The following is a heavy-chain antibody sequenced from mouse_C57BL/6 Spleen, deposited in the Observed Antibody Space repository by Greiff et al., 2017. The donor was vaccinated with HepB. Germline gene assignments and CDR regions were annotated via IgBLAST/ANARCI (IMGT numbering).Heavy chain of an antibody. Sequence: EVKLQESGPGLVKPSQSLSLTCSVTGYSITSGYYWNWIRQFPGNKLEWMGYISYDGSNNYNPSLKNRISITRDTSKNQFFLKLNSVTTEDTATYYCARGFNYYGSSYEGGYFDVWGTGTTVTVSS. V-gene: IGHV3-6*01. CDR3: ARGFNYYGSSYEGGYFDV. J-gene: IGHJ1*03. CDR2: ISYDGSN. CDR1: GYSITSGYY. D-gene: IGHD1-1*01.